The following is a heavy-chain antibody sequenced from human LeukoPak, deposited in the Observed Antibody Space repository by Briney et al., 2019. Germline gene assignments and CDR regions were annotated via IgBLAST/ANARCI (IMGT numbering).Heavy chain of an antibody. J-gene: IGHJ4*02. CDR1: GFTFSNYV. D-gene: IGHD1-26*01. CDR2: ISGSGGST. V-gene: IGHV3-23*01. CDR3: ARPPRGIVGATD. Sequence: GGSLRLSCVGSGFTFSNYVMTWVRQAPGKGLEWVSAISGSGGSTYYADSVKGRFTISRDNSKNTLYLQMNSLRAEDTAVYYCARPPRGIVGATDWGQGTLVTVSS.